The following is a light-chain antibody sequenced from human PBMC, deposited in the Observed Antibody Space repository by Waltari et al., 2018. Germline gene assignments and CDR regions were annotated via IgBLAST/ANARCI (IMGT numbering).Light chain of an antibody. V-gene: IGLV1-40*01. CDR2: GNT. CDR3: QSYDRSLTGSWV. Sequence: QQLQGTAPQLLIYGNTNRPSCVPARFSGSKPGTSDSLAITGLQAEDEAHYYCQSYDRSLTGSWVFGGVTKLTVL. J-gene: IGLJ3*02.